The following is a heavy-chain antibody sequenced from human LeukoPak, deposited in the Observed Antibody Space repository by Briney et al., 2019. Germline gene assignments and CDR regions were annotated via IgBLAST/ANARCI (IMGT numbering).Heavy chain of an antibody. CDR1: GYSFTSYW. CDR3: VRPSLLVFGSSIALFGD. D-gene: IGHD3-3*02. Sequence: GESLKISCKGSGYSFTSYWIGWVRQMPGKGLEWMGIIYPGDPDTKYSPSFQGQVTISADKSISTAYLQWSSLKASDTAMYYRVRPSLLVFGSSIALFGDCGQGTHVTGSS. V-gene: IGHV5-51*01. CDR2: IYPGDPDT. J-gene: IGHJ4*02.